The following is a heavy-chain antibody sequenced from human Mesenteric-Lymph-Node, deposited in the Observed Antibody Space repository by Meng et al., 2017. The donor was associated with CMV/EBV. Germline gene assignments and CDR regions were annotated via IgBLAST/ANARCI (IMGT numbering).Heavy chain of an antibody. D-gene: IGHD1-26*01. CDR1: SNW. J-gene: IGHJ4*02. V-gene: IGHV3-74*01. CDR3: VRDFVGPNEY. CDR2: IDRDGKTT. Sequence: EMQLEESGGGLVQPGGSLRLSCAVSSNWIHWVRQAPGKGLVWVSRIDRDGKTTDYAGSVRGRFTISRDSAKSTGYLQMNSLRAEDTAVYYCVRDFVGPNEYWGPGTMVTVSS.